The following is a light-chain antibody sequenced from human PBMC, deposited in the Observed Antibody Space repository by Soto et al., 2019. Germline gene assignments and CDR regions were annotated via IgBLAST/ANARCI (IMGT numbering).Light chain of an antibody. V-gene: IGLV2-14*01. CDR2: EVS. CDR1: SSDVGGYNY. J-gene: IGLJ1*01. CDR3: SSYPSSRTLV. Sequence: QSALTQPASVSGSPGQSITISCTGTSSDVGGYNYVSWYQQHPGKAPKLMIYEVSNRPSGVSNRFSGSKSGNTASLTISGLQAEDVADYYCSSYPSSRTLVFGTGTKLTVL.